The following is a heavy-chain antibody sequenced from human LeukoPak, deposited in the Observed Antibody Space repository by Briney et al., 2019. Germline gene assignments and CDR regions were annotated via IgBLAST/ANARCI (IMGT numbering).Heavy chain of an antibody. V-gene: IGHV3-9*01. CDR3: AKGISRGYYYYYGMDV. CDR1: GFTFDDYA. CDR2: ISWNSGSI. Sequence: PGGSLRLSCAASGFTFDDYAMHWVRQAPGKGLEWVSGISWNSGSIGYADSVKGRFTISRDNAKNSLYLQMNSLRAEDTALYYCAKGISRGYYYYYGMDVWGQGTTVTVSS. J-gene: IGHJ6*02.